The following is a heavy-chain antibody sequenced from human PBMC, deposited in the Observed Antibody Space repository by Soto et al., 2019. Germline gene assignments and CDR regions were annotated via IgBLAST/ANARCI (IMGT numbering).Heavy chain of an antibody. V-gene: IGHV1-69*13. J-gene: IGHJ6*02. CDR3: ARGLTVYSAVIHYFYAMDV. CDR1: GGTFKSYA. Sequence: ASVKVSCKVSGGTFKSYAISWLRQAPGQGLEWMGGFIPMFGTANYAQDFEGRVTITADESTSTVYMELSSLRSEDTAIFFCARGLTVYSAVIHYFYAMDVWGQGTTVTVSS. CDR2: FIPMFGTA. D-gene: IGHD2-15*01.